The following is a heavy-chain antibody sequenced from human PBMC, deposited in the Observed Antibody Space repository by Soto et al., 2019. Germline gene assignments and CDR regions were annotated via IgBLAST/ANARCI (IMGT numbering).Heavy chain of an antibody. CDR3: ASGTVVRGLKMTYYYGMDV. D-gene: IGHD3-10*01. CDR2: IIPIFGTA. Sequence: SVKVSCKASGGTFSSYAISWVRQAPGQGLEWMGGIIPIFGTANYAQKFQGRVTITADESTSTAYKELSSLRSEDTAVYYCASGTVVRGLKMTYYYGMDVWGQGTTVTVSS. CDR1: GGTFSSYA. J-gene: IGHJ6*02. V-gene: IGHV1-69*13.